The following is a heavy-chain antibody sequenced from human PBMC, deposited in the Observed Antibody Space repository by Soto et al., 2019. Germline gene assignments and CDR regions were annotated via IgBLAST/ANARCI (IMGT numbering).Heavy chain of an antibody. J-gene: IGHJ5*02. Sequence: PSETLSLTCSFSGDSSSTSTYSWSWIRQPPGKALEWVGFIYHSGVTSYNPSLKSRVSISLDMSNSQCTLNLRSVPAADTAVYYCAGMPYTSGLRFDPWGPGTLVTVSS. CDR3: AGMPYTSGLRFDP. CDR1: GDSSSTSTYS. D-gene: IGHD6-19*01. CDR2: IYHSGVT. V-gene: IGHV4-30-2*01.